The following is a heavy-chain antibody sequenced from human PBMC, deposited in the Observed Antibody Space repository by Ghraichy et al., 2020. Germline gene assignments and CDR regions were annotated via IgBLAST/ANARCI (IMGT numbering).Heavy chain of an antibody. CDR3: ARGKRRNNDLRPYYYYYMDV. Sequence: ASVKVSCKASGYTFTSYAMHLVRQAPGQRLEWMGWINAGNGNTKYSQKFQGRVTITRDTSASTAYMELSSLRSEDTAVYYCARGKRRNNDLRPYYYYYMDVWGKGTTVTVSS. CDR2: INAGNGNT. J-gene: IGHJ6*03. CDR1: GYTFTSYA. V-gene: IGHV1-3*01. D-gene: IGHD4-17*01.